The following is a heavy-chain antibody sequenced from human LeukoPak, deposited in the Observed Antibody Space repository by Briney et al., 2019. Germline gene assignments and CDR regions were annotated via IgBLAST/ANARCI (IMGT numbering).Heavy chain of an antibody. Sequence: ASVKVSCKASGYTFTSYGISWVRQAPGQGLEWMGWISAYNGNTNYALKLQGRVTMTTDTSTSTAYMELRSLRSDDTAVYYCARDGPYDFWSGYGYYYYGMDVWGQGTTVTVSS. CDR1: GYTFTSYG. J-gene: IGHJ6*02. V-gene: IGHV1-18*01. CDR2: ISAYNGNT. CDR3: ARDGPYDFWSGYGYYYYGMDV. D-gene: IGHD3-3*01.